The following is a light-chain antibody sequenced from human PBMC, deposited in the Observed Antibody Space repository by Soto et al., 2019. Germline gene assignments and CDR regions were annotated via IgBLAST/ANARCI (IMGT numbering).Light chain of an antibody. V-gene: IGKV1-39*01. CDR2: AAS. CDR1: QSIRSY. J-gene: IGKJ1*01. Sequence: IQMTQSPSSLSASVGDRVTITCRASQSIRSYLNWYQQKPGKAPKLLIYAASSLQSGVPSRFSGSGSGTDFTLTIISLQPEDFATYYCQQSYSTLGTFGQATKVDIK. CDR3: QQSYSTLGT.